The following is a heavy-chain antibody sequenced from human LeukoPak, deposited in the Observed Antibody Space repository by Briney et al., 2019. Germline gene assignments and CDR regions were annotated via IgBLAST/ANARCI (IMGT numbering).Heavy chain of an antibody. V-gene: IGHV4-59*08. J-gene: IGHJ6*03. D-gene: IGHD3-22*01. Sequence: TSETLSLTCTVSDGSINSYYWTWIRQPPGKGLEWIGYIYYSGSTNYNPSLKSRVTISVDISKDQFSLKLSSVTAADTAVYYCARQGDSSFYYYYMDVWGKGTTVTVSS. CDR2: IYYSGST. CDR3: ARQGDSSFYYYYMDV. CDR1: DGSINSYY.